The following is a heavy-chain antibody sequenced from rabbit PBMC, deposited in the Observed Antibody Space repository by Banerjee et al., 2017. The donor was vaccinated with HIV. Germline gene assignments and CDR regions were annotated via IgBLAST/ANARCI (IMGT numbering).Heavy chain of an antibody. J-gene: IGHJ4*01. CDR2: IDPIFGST. CDR3: ARGREWLGCSL. Sequence: QEQLVESGGGLVQPEGSLTLTCKASGFDFSNNALCWVRQAPGKGLEWIGYIDPIFGSTYYATWVDGRFTISSHNAQNTLYLQLNSLTAADTATYFCARGREWLGCSLWGPGTLVTVS. D-gene: IGHD4-1*01. V-gene: IGHV1S47*01. CDR1: GFDFSNNA.